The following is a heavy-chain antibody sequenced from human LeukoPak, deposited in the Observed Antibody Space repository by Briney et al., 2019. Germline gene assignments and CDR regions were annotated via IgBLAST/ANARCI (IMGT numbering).Heavy chain of an antibody. D-gene: IGHD3-3*01. J-gene: IGHJ6*03. V-gene: IGHV4-39*07. CDR3: AGAPAGRFVYYYYMDV. CDR1: GGSINSGSYY. Sequence: PSETLSLTCTVSGGSINSGSYYWGWIRQPPGKGLEWIGSIYFSGNTYYNPSLESRVTISVDTSKNQFSLKLSSVTAADTAVYYCAGAPAGRFVYYYYMDVWGKGTTVTVSS. CDR2: IYFSGNT.